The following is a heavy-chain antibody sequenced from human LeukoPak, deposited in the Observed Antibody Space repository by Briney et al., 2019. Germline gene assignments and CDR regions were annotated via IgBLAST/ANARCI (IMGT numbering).Heavy chain of an antibody. J-gene: IGHJ6*03. Sequence: SETLSLTCAVYGGSFSGYYWSWIRQPPGKGLEWIGEINPSGSTNYNPSLKSRVTISVDTSKNQFSLKLSSVTAADTAVYYCARVRLHYDFWSGYYRGYYYYYMDVWGKGTTVTVSS. CDR3: ARVRLHYDFWSGYYRGYYYYYMDV. CDR2: INPSGST. CDR1: GGSFSGYY. V-gene: IGHV4-34*01. D-gene: IGHD3-3*01.